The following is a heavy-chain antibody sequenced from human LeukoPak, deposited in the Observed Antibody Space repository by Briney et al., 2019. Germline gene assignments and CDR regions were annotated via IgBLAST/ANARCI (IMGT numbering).Heavy chain of an antibody. J-gene: IGHJ4*02. CDR1: GFTFSSYW. CDR3: ARSSGWLSA. CDR2: IKQDGSEK. Sequence: GGSLRLSCAAPGFTFSSYWMSWVRQAPGKGLEWVANIKQDGSEKYYVDSVKGRFTISRDNAKNSLYLLMNSLRAEDTAVYYCARSSGWLSAWGQGNLVTVSS. V-gene: IGHV3-7*01. D-gene: IGHD6-19*01.